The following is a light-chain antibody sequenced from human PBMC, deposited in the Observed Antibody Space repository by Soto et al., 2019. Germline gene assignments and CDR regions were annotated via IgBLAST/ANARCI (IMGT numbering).Light chain of an antibody. CDR1: SSNIGAGYD. Sequence: QSVLTQPPSVSGAPGQRVTISCTGSSSNIGAGYDVHWYQQLPGTAPKLLIYGNNNRPSGVPDRFSGSKSGASASLAITGLQAEDEAHYYCQSCDSDLTGGVSGGGTKVTVL. CDR3: QSCDSDLTGGV. CDR2: GNN. V-gene: IGLV1-40*01. J-gene: IGLJ2*01.